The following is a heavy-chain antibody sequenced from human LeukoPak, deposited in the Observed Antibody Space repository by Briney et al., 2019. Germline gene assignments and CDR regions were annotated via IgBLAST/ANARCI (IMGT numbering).Heavy chain of an antibody. CDR1: GGSISSYY. J-gene: IGHJ6*03. V-gene: IGHV4-4*09. CDR3: ARQEREYSSFSDYYYYMDV. CDR2: IYTSGST. D-gene: IGHD6-6*01. Sequence: PSETLSLTCTVSGGSISSYYWSWIRQPPGKGLEWIGYIYTSGSTNYNPSLKSRVTTSVDTSKNQFSLKLSSVTAADTAVYYCARQEREYSSFSDYYYYMDVWGKGTTVTVSS.